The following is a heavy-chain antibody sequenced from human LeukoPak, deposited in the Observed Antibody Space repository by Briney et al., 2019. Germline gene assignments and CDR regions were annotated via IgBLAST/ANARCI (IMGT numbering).Heavy chain of an antibody. CDR2: IMPLFNTA. J-gene: IGHJ6*03. CDR1: GGTFSSYS. CDR3: ARVDRYHYYLDV. Sequence: SVKVSCKASGGTFSSYSITCVRQAPGQGLEWMGGIMPLFNTANYAQQFQGRVTITTDESTSTAYMELSSVRFEDTAMYYCARVDRYHYYLDVWGKGTTVTVSS. V-gene: IGHV1-69*05.